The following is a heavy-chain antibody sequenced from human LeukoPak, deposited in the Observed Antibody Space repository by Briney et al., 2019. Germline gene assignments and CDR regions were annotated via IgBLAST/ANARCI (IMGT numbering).Heavy chain of an antibody. D-gene: IGHD6-19*01. V-gene: IGHV4-61*01. Sequence: PSETLSLTCTVSGGSVSSGSYYWSWIRQPPGKGLEWIGYIYYSGSTNYNPSLKSRVTISVDTSKNQFSLKLNSVTAADTAVYYCARDHIAVPGTLDYWGQGTPVTVSS. J-gene: IGHJ4*02. CDR2: IYYSGST. CDR3: ARDHIAVPGTLDY. CDR1: GGSVSSGSYY.